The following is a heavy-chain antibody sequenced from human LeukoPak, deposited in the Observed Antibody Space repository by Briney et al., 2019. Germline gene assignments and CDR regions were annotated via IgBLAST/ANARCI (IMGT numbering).Heavy chain of an antibody. CDR1: GFTFSDYY. CDR2: ISSSGSTI. Sequence: GGSLRLSCAASGFTFSDYYMSWIRQAPGKGLEWVSYISSSGSTIYYVDSVKGRFTISRDNAKNSLYLQMNSLRAEDTAVYYCARVRGSSSHNYYFDYWGQGTLVTVSS. V-gene: IGHV3-11*01. J-gene: IGHJ4*02. D-gene: IGHD6-13*01. CDR3: ARVRGSSSHNYYFDY.